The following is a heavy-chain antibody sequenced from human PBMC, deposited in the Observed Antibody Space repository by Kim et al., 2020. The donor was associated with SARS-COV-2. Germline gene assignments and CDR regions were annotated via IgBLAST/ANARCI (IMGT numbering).Heavy chain of an antibody. J-gene: IGHJ3*02. CDR2: IYHSGST. V-gene: IGHV4-38-2*02. Sequence: SETLSLTCTVSGSSISSGYYWGWIRPPPGKGLEWIGSIYHSGSTYYNPSLKSRVTISVDTSKNQFSLKLSSVTAADTAVYYCARDFVLLRFLEWLPSPGAFDIWGQGTMVTVSS. CDR3: ARDFVLLRFLEWLPSPGAFDI. CDR1: GSSISSGYY. D-gene: IGHD3-3*01.